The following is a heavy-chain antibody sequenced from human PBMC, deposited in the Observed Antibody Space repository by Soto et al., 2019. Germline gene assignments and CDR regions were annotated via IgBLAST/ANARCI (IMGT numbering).Heavy chain of an antibody. CDR3: AKHKGRVGYSSSSYYSGMDV. CDR1: GFTFDDYA. D-gene: IGHD6-6*01. Sequence: GVSLRLSCAASGFTFDDYAMHWVRQAPGKGLEWVSLISWDGGSTYYADSVKGRFTISRDNSKNSLYLQMNSLRAEDTALYYCAKHKGRVGYSSSSYYSGMDVWGQGTTVTVSS. J-gene: IGHJ6*02. CDR2: ISWDGGST. V-gene: IGHV3-43D*04.